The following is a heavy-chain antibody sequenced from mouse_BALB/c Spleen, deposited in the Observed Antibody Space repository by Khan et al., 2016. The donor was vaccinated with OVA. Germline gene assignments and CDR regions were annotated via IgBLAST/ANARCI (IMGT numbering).Heavy chain of an antibody. J-gene: IGHJ2*01. CDR2: ISYSGNT. V-gene: IGHV3-2*02. D-gene: IGHD1-1*01. CDR3: ARIYGGDFDY. CDR1: GYSITSDYA. Sequence: EVQLVESGPGLVKPSQSLSLTCTVTGYSITSDYAWNWIRQFPGNKLEWMGYISYSGNTKYNPSLKSRISNTRDTSKNQFFLQLNSVTTEDTATYYCARIYGGDFDYWGQGTTLTVSS.